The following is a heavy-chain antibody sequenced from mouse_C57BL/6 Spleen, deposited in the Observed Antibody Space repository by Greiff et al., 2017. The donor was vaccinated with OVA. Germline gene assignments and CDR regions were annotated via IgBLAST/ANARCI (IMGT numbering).Heavy chain of an antibody. CDR3: ARWYDYDCNYFDY. CDR1: GFSLTSYA. J-gene: IGHJ2*01. CDR2: IWTGGGT. D-gene: IGHD2-4*01. Sequence: LVAPSQSLSITCTVSGFSLTSYAISWVRQPPGKGLEWLGVIWTGGGTNYNSALKSRLSISKDNSKSQVFLKMNSLQTDDTARYYCARWYDYDCNYFDYWGQGTTLTVSS. V-gene: IGHV2-9-1*01.